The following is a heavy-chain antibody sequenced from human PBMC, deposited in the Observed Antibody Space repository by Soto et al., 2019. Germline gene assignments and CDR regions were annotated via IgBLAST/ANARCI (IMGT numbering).Heavy chain of an antibody. V-gene: IGHV3-9*01. CDR3: AKDTAPGFYDANGHLDY. Sequence: CLRLSFVVCGISFDDYAMHWVRQVPGKGLEWVSGINWDSGDIGYADSVKGRFTISRDNAKNSLYLQMNSLKTEDTALYYCAKDTAPGFYDANGHLDYWGQGTPVTVS. CDR2: INWDSGDI. J-gene: IGHJ4*02. CDR1: GISFDDYA. D-gene: IGHD2-8*01.